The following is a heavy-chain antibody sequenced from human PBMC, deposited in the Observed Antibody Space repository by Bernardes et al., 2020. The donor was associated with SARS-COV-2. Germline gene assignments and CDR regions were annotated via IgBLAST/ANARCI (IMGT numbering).Heavy chain of an antibody. V-gene: IGHV4-59*01. J-gene: IGHJ4*02. CDR3: ARGLYFGELSLDF. CDR1: GASIHNYY. D-gene: IGHD3-10*01. CDR2: FDYTDTT. Sequence: SESLSLTCTVSGASIHNYYLTWIRRPPGKGLEWIGHFDYTDTTTYNPSLSNPSLKSRVTISVDMSNNQFSLRLNSVTAADTAVYYCARGLYFGELSLDFWGQGSLVTVSS.